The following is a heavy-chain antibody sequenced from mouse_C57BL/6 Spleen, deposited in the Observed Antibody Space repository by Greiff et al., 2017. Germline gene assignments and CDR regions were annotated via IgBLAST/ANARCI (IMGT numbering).Heavy chain of an antibody. J-gene: IGHJ4*01. CDR1: GYAFTNYL. D-gene: IGHD5-5*01. CDR2: INPGSGGT. Sequence: VKLMESGAELVRPGTSVKVSCKASGYAFTNYLIEWVKQRPGQGLEWIGVINPGSGGTKYNAKFKGKATLTADKSSSTAYMQLSSLTSEDCAVYFCARSATSMDYWGQGTSVTVSS. V-gene: IGHV1-54*01. CDR3: ARSATSMDY.